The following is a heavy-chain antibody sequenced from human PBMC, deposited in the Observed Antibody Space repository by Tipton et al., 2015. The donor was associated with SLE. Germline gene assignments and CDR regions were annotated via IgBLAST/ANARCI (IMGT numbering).Heavy chain of an antibody. CDR1: GGSTSSSNYY. CDR3: ARSSPGTIPLYLGDY. CDR2: IYYDGRT. Sequence: TLSLTCSVSGGSTSSSNYYWGWIRQTPGKGLEWIASIYYDGRTYYNPSLRTRVTISLDTSTNQFSLAVYSVTAADTAVYYCARSSPGTIPLYLGDYWGQGFLVTVSS. J-gene: IGHJ4*02. D-gene: IGHD3-10*01. V-gene: IGHV4-39*07.